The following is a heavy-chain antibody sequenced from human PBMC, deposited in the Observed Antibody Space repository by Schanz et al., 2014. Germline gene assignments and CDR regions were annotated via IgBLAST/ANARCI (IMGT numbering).Heavy chain of an antibody. CDR2: VCYDGSKK. V-gene: IGHV3-33*08. J-gene: IGHJ6*02. CDR1: GFTFSSYG. D-gene: IGHD3-3*01. Sequence: QVQLVESGGGLVKPGGSLRLSCAASGFTFSSYGMHWVRQVPGKGLEWVAVVCYDGSKKYYADSVKGRFTTSRDNSKNTMYLQMNSLRVEDTAVYYCARYGFRKFGVVYGLAVWGQGTTVTVS. CDR3: ARYGFRKFGVVYGLAV.